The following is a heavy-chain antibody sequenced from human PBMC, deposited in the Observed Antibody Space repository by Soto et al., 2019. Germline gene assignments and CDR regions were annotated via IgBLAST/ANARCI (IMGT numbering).Heavy chain of an antibody. Sequence: EVQLVESGGGLVQPGGSLRLSCAISGITFSDHDIDWVRQAAGKGLEWLGRSRTRADNYATDYAASVKGRFTFSRDDSKSSLSLQMRSLKTGDTAMDYCVLWVRGIINYWGQGTLVTVSS. CDR1: GITFSDHD. J-gene: IGHJ4*02. CDR3: VLWVRGIINY. CDR2: SRTRADNYAT. V-gene: IGHV3-72*01. D-gene: IGHD3-10*01.